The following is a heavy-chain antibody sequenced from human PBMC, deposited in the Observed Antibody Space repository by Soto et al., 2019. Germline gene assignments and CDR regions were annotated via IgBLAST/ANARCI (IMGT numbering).Heavy chain of an antibody. J-gene: IGHJ6*02. CDR3: ARRDPFGNLKGYYGMDV. D-gene: IGHD3-10*01. CDR2: IYYSGST. V-gene: IGHV4-59*01. CDR1: GGSISSYY. Sequence: ETLSLTCTVSGGSISSYYWSWIRQPPGKGLEWIGYIYYSGSTNYNPSLKSRVTISVDTSKNQFSLKLSSVTAADTAVYYCARRDPFGNLKGYYGMDVWGQGTTVTVSS.